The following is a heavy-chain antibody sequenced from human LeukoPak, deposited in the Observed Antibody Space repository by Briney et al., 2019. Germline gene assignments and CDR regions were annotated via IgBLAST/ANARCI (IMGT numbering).Heavy chain of an antibody. D-gene: IGHD3-16*01. CDR3: ITESLI. J-gene: IGHJ1*01. V-gene: IGHV3-73*01. CDR1: GFTFSGSA. CDR2: IRSKANSYAT. Sequence: PGGSLRLSCAASGFTFSGSAMHWVRQASGKGLEWVGRIRSKANSYATAYAASVKGRFTISRDDSKNTLYLQMDSLKTEDTAMYYCITESLIWGQGTQVTVSS.